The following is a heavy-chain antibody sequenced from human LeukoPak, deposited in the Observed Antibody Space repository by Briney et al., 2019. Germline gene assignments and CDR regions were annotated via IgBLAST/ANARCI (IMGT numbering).Heavy chain of an antibody. CDR3: AKGGYCSSTSCYVGWFDP. CDR2: ISGSGGST. J-gene: IGHJ5*02. Sequence: GGSLRLSCAASGFTFSSYVMNWVRQAPGKGLEWVSVISGSGGSTYYADSVKGRFTISRDNSKNTLFLQMNSLRAEDTAVYYCAKGGYCSSTSCYVGWFDPWGQGTLVTVSS. V-gene: IGHV3-23*01. CDR1: GFTFSSYV. D-gene: IGHD2-2*01.